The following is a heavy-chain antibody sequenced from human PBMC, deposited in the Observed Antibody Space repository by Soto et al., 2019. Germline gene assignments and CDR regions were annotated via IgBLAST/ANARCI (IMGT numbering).Heavy chain of an antibody. CDR3: ARDFYCSGGSCYLDAFDI. CDR2: IYSGGST. CDR1: GFTVSSNY. Sequence: GGSLRLSCAASGFTVSSNYMSWVRQAPGKGLEWVSVIYSGGSTYYADSVKGRFTISRDNSKNTLYLQMNSLRAEDTAVYYCARDFYCSGGSCYLDAFDIWGQGTMVTVSS. V-gene: IGHV3-66*01. D-gene: IGHD2-15*01. J-gene: IGHJ3*02.